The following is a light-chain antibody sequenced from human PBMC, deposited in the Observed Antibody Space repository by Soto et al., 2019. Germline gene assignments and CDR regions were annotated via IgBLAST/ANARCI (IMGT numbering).Light chain of an antibody. CDR2: DAS. J-gene: IGLJ1*01. Sequence: QSVLTQPRSVSGSPGQSVTISCTGTSSDVGGYNYVSWYQQHPGKAPKLMIYDASKRPSGVPDRFSGSKSGNTASLTISGLQAEDGADYYCCSYAGSPYVFGTGTKVTVL. CDR3: CSYAGSPYV. V-gene: IGLV2-11*01. CDR1: SSDVGGYNY.